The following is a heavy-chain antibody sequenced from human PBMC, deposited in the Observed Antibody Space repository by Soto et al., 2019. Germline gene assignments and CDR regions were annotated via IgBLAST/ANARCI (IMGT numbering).Heavy chain of an antibody. J-gene: IGHJ6*02. CDR2: ISSSGYI. CDR1: GFNFNSYT. D-gene: IGHD2-15*01. CDR3: ARDCSGGSCYPGMDV. V-gene: IGHV3-21*01. Sequence: GSLRLSCAASGFNFNSYTINWVRQAPGKRLEWLSSISSSGYIFSTDSVRGRFTISRDNAKNSAYLQMNSLRAEDTAVYFCARDCSGGSCYPGMDVWGQGTTVTVSS.